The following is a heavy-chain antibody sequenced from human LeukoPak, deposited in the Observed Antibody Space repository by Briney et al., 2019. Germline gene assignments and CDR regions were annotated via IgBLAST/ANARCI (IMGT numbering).Heavy chain of an antibody. V-gene: IGHV3-48*01. Sequence: GGSLRLSCVASGLNFSIYWMSWVRQAPGKGLEWVSYISSSSSTIYYADSVKGRFTISRDNAKNSLYLQMNSLRAEDTAVYYCTRSARPLDSWGQGTLVTVSS. CDR1: GLNFSIYW. D-gene: IGHD6-25*01. CDR2: ISSSSSTI. J-gene: IGHJ4*02. CDR3: TRSARPLDS.